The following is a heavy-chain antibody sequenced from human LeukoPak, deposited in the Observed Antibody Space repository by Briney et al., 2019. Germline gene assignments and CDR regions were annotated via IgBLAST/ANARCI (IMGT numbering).Heavy chain of an antibody. V-gene: IGHV5-51*01. CDR3: ARQASAASDY. D-gene: IGHD6-13*01. CDR2: IYPADSET. CDR1: GYSFTSYW. Sequence: GESLKISCKGSGYSFTSYWIGWVRQMPGKGLEWMGIIYPADSETRYSPSFQGQVTLSVDKSINTAYLQWSSLKSSDTAMYYCARQASAASDYWGQGTLVTVSS. J-gene: IGHJ4*02.